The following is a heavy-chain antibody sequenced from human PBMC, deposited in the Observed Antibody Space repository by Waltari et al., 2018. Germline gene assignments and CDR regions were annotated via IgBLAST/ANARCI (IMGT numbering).Heavy chain of an antibody. Sequence: QVQLQQWGAGLLKPSETLSLTCAVYGGSFSGYYWSWIRQPPGKGLEWIGEINHGGSTNYNPSLKSRVTISVDTSKNQFSLKLSSVTAADTAVYYCARSYGAYSYFDYWGQGTLVTVSS. D-gene: IGHD4-17*01. CDR3: ARSYGAYSYFDY. J-gene: IGHJ4*02. CDR2: INHGGST. V-gene: IGHV4-34*01. CDR1: GGSFSGYY.